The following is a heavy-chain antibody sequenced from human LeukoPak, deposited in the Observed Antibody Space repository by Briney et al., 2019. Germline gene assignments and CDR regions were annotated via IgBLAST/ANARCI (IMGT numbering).Heavy chain of an antibody. D-gene: IGHD6-25*01. CDR1: GXTFSSYD. CDR3: AKDLQRLPHY. Sequence: QAGGSLRLSCAASGXTFSSYDMHWVRQAPGKGLEWVAVISHDGSNKYFADSVKGRFTISRDNSKNTLYLQMNSLRVEDTAVYYCAKDLQRLPHYWGQGTLVTVSS. V-gene: IGHV3-30*18. CDR2: ISHDGSNK. J-gene: IGHJ4*02.